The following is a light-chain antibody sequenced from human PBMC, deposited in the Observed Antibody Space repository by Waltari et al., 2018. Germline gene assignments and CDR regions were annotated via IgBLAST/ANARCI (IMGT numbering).Light chain of an antibody. CDR2: KSF. Sequence: DIQMTQSPSTLSASVGDRVTITCRASQSISNYLVWYQHKPGTAPKVLIYKSFSLQSGVPSRFSGSGSETEFTLTISSLQPDDFATYYCQQYYLAPYTFGRGT. CDR3: QQYYLAPYT. J-gene: IGKJ2*01. CDR1: QSISNY. V-gene: IGKV1-5*03.